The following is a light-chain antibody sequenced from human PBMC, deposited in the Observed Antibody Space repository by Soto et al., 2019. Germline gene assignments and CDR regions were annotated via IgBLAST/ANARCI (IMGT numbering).Light chain of an antibody. V-gene: IGKV3-11*01. J-gene: IGKJ5*01. CDR1: QSVGSY. CDR2: DAS. Sequence: EIVWTQSPATLSLSPGERATLSCRASQSVGSYLIWYQQKPVQAPRFLIYDASNRATGIPARFSGSGSGTDFTLTISSLEPEDFAVYYCQQRSTWPQITFGQGTRLELK. CDR3: QQRSTWPQIT.